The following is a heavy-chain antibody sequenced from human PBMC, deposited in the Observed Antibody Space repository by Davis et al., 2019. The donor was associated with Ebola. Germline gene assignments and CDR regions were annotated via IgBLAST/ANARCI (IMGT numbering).Heavy chain of an antibody. Sequence: ASVKVSCKASGYTFTSYGISWVRQAPGQGLEWMGWISAYNGNTNYAQKLQGRVTMTTDTSTSTAYMELSSLRSEDTAVYYCATQANNWNYFYYYYGMDVWGQGTTVTVSS. J-gene: IGHJ6*02. CDR1: GYTFTSYG. D-gene: IGHD1-7*01. CDR3: ATQANNWNYFYYYYGMDV. CDR2: ISAYNGNT. V-gene: IGHV1-18*01.